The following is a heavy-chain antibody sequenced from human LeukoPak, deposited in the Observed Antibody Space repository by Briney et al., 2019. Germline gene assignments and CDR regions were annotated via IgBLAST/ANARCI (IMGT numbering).Heavy chain of an antibody. CDR1: GFTFSSYG. V-gene: IGHV3-33*01. D-gene: IGHD3-22*01. CDR2: IWYDGSNK. J-gene: IGHJ4*02. Sequence: PGGSLRLSCAASGFTFSSYGMHWVRQAPGNGLEWVAVIWYDGSNKYYADSVKGRFTISRDNSKNTLYLQMNSLRAEDTAVYYCARDPPPYYYDSSGYFDYWGQGTLVTVSS. CDR3: ARDPPPYYYDSSGYFDY.